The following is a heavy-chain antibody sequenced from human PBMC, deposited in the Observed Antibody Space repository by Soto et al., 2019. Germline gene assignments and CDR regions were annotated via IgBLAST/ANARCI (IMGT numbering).Heavy chain of an antibody. D-gene: IGHD3-10*01. CDR1: GYTFTGYY. CDR3: ARDGRYYGSGTRYYYYYGMDV. Sequence: ASVKVSCKASGYTFTGYYMHWVRQARGQGLEWMGWINPNSGGTNYAQKFQGWVTMTRDTSISTAYMELSRLRSDDTAVYYCARDGRYYGSGTRYYYYYGMDVWGQGTTVTVSS. CDR2: INPNSGGT. V-gene: IGHV1-2*04. J-gene: IGHJ6*02.